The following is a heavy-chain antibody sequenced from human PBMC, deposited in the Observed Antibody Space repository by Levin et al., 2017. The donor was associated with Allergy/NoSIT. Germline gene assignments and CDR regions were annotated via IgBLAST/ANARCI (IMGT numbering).Heavy chain of an antibody. V-gene: IGHV5-51*01. Sequence: GESLKISCKGSGYSFTSYWIGWVRQMPGKGLEWMGIIYPGDSDTRYSPSFQGQVTISADKSISTAYLQWSSLKASDTAMYYCARLNGIAAAGREYYYYYYGMDVWGQGTTVTVSS. CDR2: IYPGDSDT. J-gene: IGHJ6*02. CDR1: GYSFTSYW. D-gene: IGHD6-13*01. CDR3: ARLNGIAAAGREYYYYYYGMDV.